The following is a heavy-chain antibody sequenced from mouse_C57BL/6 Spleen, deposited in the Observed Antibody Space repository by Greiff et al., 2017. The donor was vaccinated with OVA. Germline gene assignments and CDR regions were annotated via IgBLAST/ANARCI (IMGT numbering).Heavy chain of an antibody. CDR3: TRDNWGNFDD. D-gene: IGHD4-1*01. CDR1: GYTFTIYW. Sequence: EVQLQESGAVLARPGASVKMSCKTSGYTFTIYWMHWVKQRPGQGLEWIGDIYPGNSDTSYKQKFKGKATLTAVTSASTAYLELSSLTSEDSAVYDCTRDNWGNFDDWGQGTTLTVAS. J-gene: IGHJ2*01. CDR2: IYPGNSDT. V-gene: IGHV1-5*01.